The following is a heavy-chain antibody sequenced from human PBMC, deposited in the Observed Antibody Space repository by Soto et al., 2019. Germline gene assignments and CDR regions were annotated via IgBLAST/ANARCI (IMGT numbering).Heavy chain of an antibody. CDR2: ISYDGSNK. D-gene: IGHD3-3*01. CDR1: GFTFSSYA. J-gene: IGHJ6*04. V-gene: IGHV3-30-3*01. CDR3: ARDQYDFWSGGYYYGMDV. Sequence: QPGRSLRLSCAASGFTFSSYAMHWVRQAPGKGLEWVAVISYDGSNKYYADSVKGRFTISRDNSKNTLYLQMNSLRAEDTAVYYCARDQYDFWSGGYYYGMDVWGKGTTVSVSS.